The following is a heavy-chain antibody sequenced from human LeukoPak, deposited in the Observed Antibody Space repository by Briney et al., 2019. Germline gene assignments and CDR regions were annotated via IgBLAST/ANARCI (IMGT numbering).Heavy chain of an antibody. CDR1: GFTFSSYG. CDR2: IWYDAANQ. D-gene: IGHD4/OR15-4a*01. Sequence: PGGSLRLSCAASGFTFSSYGMHWVRQAPGKGLEWVALIWYDAANQYYGDSVKGRFTISRDNSKNMLYLQMNSLRADDTGVYYCARCDYDGSGPRSLGAYNIWGQGTMVTVSS. V-gene: IGHV3-33*08. CDR3: ARCDYDGSGPRSLGAYNI. J-gene: IGHJ3*02.